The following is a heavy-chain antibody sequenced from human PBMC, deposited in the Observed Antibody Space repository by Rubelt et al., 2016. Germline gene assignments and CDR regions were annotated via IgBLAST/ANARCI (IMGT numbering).Heavy chain of an antibody. Sequence: QVQLQESGPGLVKPSETLSLTCTVSGGSISSYYWSWIRQPPGKGLEWIGYIYYSGSTNYNPSLKSRVTISVDTSKNQFSLKLSSVTAADTAVYYCARRYNWKSSAYFDYWGQGTLVTVSS. J-gene: IGHJ4*02. CDR3: ARRYNWKSSAYFDY. CDR2: IYYSGST. V-gene: IGHV4-59*08. CDR1: GGSISSYY. D-gene: IGHD1-20*01.